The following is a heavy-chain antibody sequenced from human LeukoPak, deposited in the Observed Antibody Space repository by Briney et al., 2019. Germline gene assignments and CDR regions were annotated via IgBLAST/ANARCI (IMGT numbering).Heavy chain of an antibody. D-gene: IGHD1-1*01. CDR3: AGPGSPDDH. Sequence: PGGSLRLSCVGSGFNFSNYYMSWIRQAPGKGLEWISYISPNPVNKYYVDSVKGRFTISRDNAKNSLFLQMNSLRGEDTAVYYRAGPGSPDDHWGQGTLVTVSS. J-gene: IGHJ4*02. V-gene: IGHV3-11*01. CDR2: ISPNPVNK. CDR1: GFNFSNYY.